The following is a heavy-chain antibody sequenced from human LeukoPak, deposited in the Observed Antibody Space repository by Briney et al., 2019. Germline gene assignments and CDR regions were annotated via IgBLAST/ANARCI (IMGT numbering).Heavy chain of an antibody. CDR3: ARGLRGFYDSSGFDY. V-gene: IGHV3-48*04. J-gene: IGHJ4*02. CDR1: GFTFSSYS. CDR2: ISSSSSTI. Sequence: GGSLRLSCAASGFTFSSYSMNWVRQAPGKGLEWVSYISSSSSTIYYADSVKGRFTISRDNAKKSLYLQMNSLRAEDTAVYYCARGLRGFYDSSGFDYWGQGTLVTVSS. D-gene: IGHD3-22*01.